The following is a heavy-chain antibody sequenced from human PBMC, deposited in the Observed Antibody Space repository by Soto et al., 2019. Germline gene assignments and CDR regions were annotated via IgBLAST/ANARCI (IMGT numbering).Heavy chain of an antibody. CDR1: GGSFSGYY. D-gene: IGHD2-8*01. Sequence: SETLSLTCAVYGGSFSGYYWSWIRQPPGKGLEWIGEINHSGSTNYNPSLKSRVTISVDTSKNQFSLKLSSVTAADTAVYYCARGPSGQVVWYYMDVWGKGTTVTVSS. CDR3: ARGPSGQVVWYYMDV. J-gene: IGHJ6*03. V-gene: IGHV4-34*01. CDR2: INHSGST.